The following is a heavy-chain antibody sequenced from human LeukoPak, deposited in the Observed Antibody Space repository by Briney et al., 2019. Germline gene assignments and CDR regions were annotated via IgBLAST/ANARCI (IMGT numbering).Heavy chain of an antibody. V-gene: IGHV1-46*01. CDR3: ARDGDRNNYDILTGLFDY. J-gene: IGHJ4*02. CDR2: INPSGGST. Sequence: ASVKVSCKASGYTFTSYDMHWVRQAPGQGLEWMGIINPSGGSTSYAQKFQGRVTMTRDTSTSTVYMELSSLRSEDTAVYYCARDGDRNNYDILTGLFDYWGQGTLVTVSS. CDR1: GYTFTSYD. D-gene: IGHD3-9*01.